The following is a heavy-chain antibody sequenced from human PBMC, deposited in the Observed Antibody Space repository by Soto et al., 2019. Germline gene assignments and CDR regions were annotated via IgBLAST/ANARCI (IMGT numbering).Heavy chain of an antibody. J-gene: IGHJ4*02. CDR1: GGSISSYY. Sequence: PSETLSLTCSVAGGSISSYYWRCIRQPPGKGLEWIGYIYYSGSTNYNPSLKSRVTISVDTSKNQFSLKLSSVTAADTAVYYCARRYGDCFDFWGQGTLVTVSS. CDR2: IYYSGST. V-gene: IGHV4-59*08. CDR3: ARRYGDCFDF. D-gene: IGHD4-17*01.